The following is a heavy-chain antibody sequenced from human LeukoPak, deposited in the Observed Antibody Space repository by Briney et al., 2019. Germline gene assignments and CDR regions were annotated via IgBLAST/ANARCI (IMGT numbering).Heavy chain of an antibody. V-gene: IGHV1-2*02. Sequence: ASVKVSCKASGYTFTGYYIHWVRQAPGQGLEWMGWINPNSGGTNYAQNFQGRVTMTRDTSISTAYMELSRLRSDDTAVYYCARDPSWELPFYYYYMDVWGKGTTVTISS. J-gene: IGHJ6*03. CDR2: INPNSGGT. CDR3: ARDPSWELPFYYYYMDV. D-gene: IGHD1-26*01. CDR1: GYTFTGYY.